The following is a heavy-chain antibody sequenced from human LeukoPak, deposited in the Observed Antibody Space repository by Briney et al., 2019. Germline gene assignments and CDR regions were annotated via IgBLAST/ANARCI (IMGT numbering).Heavy chain of an antibody. D-gene: IGHD3-16*01. CDR3: AVTYYDYVWGNRNWFDP. V-gene: IGHV1-69*13. CDR2: IIPIFGTA. J-gene: IGHJ5*02. CDR1: GYTFTSYY. Sequence: SVKVSCKASGYTFTSYYMHWVRQAPGQGLEWMGGIIPIFGTANYAQKFQGRVTITADESTSTAYMELSSLRSEDTAVYYCAVTYYDYVWGNRNWFDPWGQGTLVTVSS.